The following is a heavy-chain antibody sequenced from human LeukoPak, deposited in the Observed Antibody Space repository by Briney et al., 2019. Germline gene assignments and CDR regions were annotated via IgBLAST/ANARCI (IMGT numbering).Heavy chain of an antibody. J-gene: IGHJ4*02. D-gene: IGHD3-10*01. CDR1: GYSFTSYW. CDR3: AGSYYYGSGSLRYYFDY. Sequence: GESLKISCKGSGYSFTSYWIGWVRQMPGKGLEWMGIIYPGDSDTRYGPSFQGQVTISADKSISTAYLQWSSLKASDTAMYYCAGSYYYGSGSLRYYFDYWGQGTLVTVSS. CDR2: IYPGDSDT. V-gene: IGHV5-51*01.